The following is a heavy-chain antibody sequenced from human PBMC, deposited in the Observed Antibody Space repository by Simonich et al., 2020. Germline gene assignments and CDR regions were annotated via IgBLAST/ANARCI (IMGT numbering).Heavy chain of an antibody. CDR1: GYTFTGYY. CDR2: INPKSGGT. V-gene: IGHV1-2*06. J-gene: IGHJ5*02. CDR3: ARGTYGFAGTTRPNTENWFDP. D-gene: IGHD1-7*01. Sequence: QVQLVQSGAEVKKPGASVKVSCKASGYTFTGYYMHWVRQAPGQGLGWKGRINPKSGGTNYEQKFQGRVTMTRDTSISTAYMELSRLRSDDTAVYYCARGTYGFAGTTRPNTENWFDPWGQGTLVTVSS.